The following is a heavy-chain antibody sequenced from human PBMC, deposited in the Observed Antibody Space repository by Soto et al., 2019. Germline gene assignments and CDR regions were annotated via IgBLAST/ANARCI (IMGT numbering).Heavy chain of an antibody. Sequence: QVQLQESGPGLVKPSQTLSLTCTVSGGSISSGDYYWSWIRQPPGKGLEWIGYIYYSGSTYYNPSLISRVSISVDTSKNQFSLKLSSVTAADTAVYYCARVNGGNSRHFDYWGQGTLVTVSS. V-gene: IGHV4-30-4*01. CDR2: IYYSGST. CDR1: GGSISSGDYY. D-gene: IGHD2-21*02. J-gene: IGHJ4*02. CDR3: ARVNGGNSRHFDY.